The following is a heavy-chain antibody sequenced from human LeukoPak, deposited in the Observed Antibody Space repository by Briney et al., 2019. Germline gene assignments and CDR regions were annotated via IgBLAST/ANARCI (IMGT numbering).Heavy chain of an antibody. CDR2: INQYGGET. CDR1: GFTFSDFW. V-gene: IGHV3-7*01. D-gene: IGHD6-13*01. CDR3: ARDGTAPGLYFDL. Sequence: GGSLRLSCAVSGFTFSDFWMNWVRRSPGKGLEWVASINQYGGETSYVDSVKGRFTISRANPKNSLYLPMSSLRAEDTAVYYSARDGTAPGLYFDLWGQGTLATVSS. J-gene: IGHJ4*01.